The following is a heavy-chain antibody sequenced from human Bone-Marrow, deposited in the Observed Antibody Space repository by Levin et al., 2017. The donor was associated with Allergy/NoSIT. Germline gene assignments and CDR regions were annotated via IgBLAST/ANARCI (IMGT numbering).Heavy chain of an antibody. CDR3: ARDSSQAVDV. V-gene: IGHV1-69*15. D-gene: IGHD2-2*01. CDR2: IIPIFDSA. J-gene: IGHJ6*02. CDR1: GGTFGTYG. Sequence: AGGSLRLSCKASGGTFGTYGITWVRQAPGQGLEWMGRIIPIFDSADYAQKFEGRVTITADESTGTGYLEVNSLRSEDTAVYYCARDSSQAVDVWGQGTTVTVSS.